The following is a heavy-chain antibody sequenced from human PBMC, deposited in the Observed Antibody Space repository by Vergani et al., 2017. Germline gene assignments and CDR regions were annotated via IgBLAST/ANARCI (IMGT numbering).Heavy chain of an antibody. J-gene: IGHJ4*02. CDR1: GGSIRSTFYY. V-gene: IGHV4-39*01. CDR3: ARSWEIHIMDFDY. D-gene: IGHD1-26*01. Sequence: QLQLQESDPGLVKPSETLSLTCTVSGGSIRSTFYYWGWIRQPPGKGLEWIGTIYYSGSTYYNPSLKSRVTISVDTSKNQFSLKLNSVTAADTAVYYCARSWEIHIMDFDYWGQGTLVTVSS. CDR2: IYYSGST.